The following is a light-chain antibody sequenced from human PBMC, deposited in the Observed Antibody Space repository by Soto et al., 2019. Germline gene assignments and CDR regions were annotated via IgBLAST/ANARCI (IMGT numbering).Light chain of an antibody. CDR2: EVI. J-gene: IGLJ3*02. CDR3: SSYTTSSTRV. CDR1: SSDVGSYNL. V-gene: IGLV2-14*02. Sequence: QSALTQPASVSGSPGQSITISCTGTSSDVGSYNLVSWYQQLPGKAPKLLIYEVINRPSGVSDRFSGSKSGNTASLTISGLQAEDEADYYCSSYTTSSTRVFGGGTKLTVL.